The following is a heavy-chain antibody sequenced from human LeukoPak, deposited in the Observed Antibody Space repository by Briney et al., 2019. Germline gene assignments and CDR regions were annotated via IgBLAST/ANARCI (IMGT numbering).Heavy chain of an antibody. V-gene: IGHV3-21*01. CDR1: GFTFSSYS. CDR2: ISSSSSYI. CDR3: ANNRPRGGRTDYFDY. D-gene: IGHD1-14*01. Sequence: GGSLRPSCAASGFTFSSYSMNWVRQAPGKGLEWVSSISSSSSYIYYADSVKGRFTISRDNAKNSLYLQMNSLRAEDTAVYYCANNRPRGGRTDYFDYWGQGTLVTVSS. J-gene: IGHJ4*02.